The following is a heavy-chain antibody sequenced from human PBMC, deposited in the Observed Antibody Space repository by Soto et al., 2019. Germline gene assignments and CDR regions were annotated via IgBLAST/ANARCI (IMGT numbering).Heavy chain of an antibody. CDR3: ARGLYSGWHYFDY. V-gene: IGHV1-3*01. CDR2: INAGNGNT. CDR1: GYTFTSYA. D-gene: IGHD5-12*01. Sequence: ASVKVSCKASGYTFTSYAMHWVRQAPGQRLEWMGWINAGNGNTKYSQKFQGRVTITRDTSASTAYVELSSLRSEDTAVYYCARGLYSGWHYFDYWGQGTLVTVSS. J-gene: IGHJ4*02.